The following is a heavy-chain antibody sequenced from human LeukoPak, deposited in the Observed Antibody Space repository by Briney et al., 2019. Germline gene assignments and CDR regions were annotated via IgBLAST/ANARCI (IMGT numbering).Heavy chain of an antibody. CDR3: ARAVDYGGNSDYFDY. Sequence: LQTLSLPCPFSGGSLSSGGFYWGWIRPHPREGPGWVGYIYYSGSTYYNPSLKSRVTISVDTSKNQFSLKLSSVTAADTAVYYCARAVDYGGNSDYFDYWGQGTLVTVSS. CDR2: IYYSGST. D-gene: IGHD4-23*01. V-gene: IGHV4-31*03. J-gene: IGHJ4*02. CDR1: GGSLSSGGFY.